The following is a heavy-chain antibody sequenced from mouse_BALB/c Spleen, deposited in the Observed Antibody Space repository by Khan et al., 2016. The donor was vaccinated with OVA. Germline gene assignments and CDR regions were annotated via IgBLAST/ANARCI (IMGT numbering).Heavy chain of an antibody. CDR3: ARTARIKY. D-gene: IGHD1-2*01. V-gene: IGHV3-2*02. Sequence: EVQLQESGPGLVKPSQSLSLTCTVTGYSFTSCYGWNWIRQSPGNILEWMGYISYSGSTNYNPSLKSRISITRDTSKNQLFLQLNSVTTEDTATYYCARTARIKYWGQGTTLTVSS. J-gene: IGHJ2*01. CDR2: ISYSGST. CDR1: GYSFTSCYG.